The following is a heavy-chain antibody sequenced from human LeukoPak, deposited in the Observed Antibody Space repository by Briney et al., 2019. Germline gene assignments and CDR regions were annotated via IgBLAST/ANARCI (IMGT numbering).Heavy chain of an antibody. CDR1: GYTFTGCY. D-gene: IGHD3-16*01. J-gene: IGHJ4*02. CDR2: INPNSGGT. CDR3: ARTSDLWGETDY. V-gene: IGHV1-2*02. Sequence: ASVNVSCKASGYTFTGCYMHWVRQAPGQGLECMGWINPNSGGTNYAQKFQGRVTMTRDTSISTAYMELSRLRSDDTAVYYCARTSDLWGETDYWGQGTLVTVSS.